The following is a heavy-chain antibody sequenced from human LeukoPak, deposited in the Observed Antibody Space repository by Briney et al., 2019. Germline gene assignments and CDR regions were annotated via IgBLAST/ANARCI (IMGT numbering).Heavy chain of an antibody. D-gene: IGHD2-21*01. J-gene: IGHJ3*02. CDR1: EFTFSNYA. Sequence: GGSLRLSCAASEFTFSNYAMTWVRQAPGKGLEWVSVISGSGVSTYYADSVKGRFTISRDNSKNTLYLQMSSLRVEDTAVYYCAKSPYRFDALDIWGQGTMVTVSS. V-gene: IGHV3-23*01. CDR2: ISGSGVST. CDR3: AKSPYRFDALDI.